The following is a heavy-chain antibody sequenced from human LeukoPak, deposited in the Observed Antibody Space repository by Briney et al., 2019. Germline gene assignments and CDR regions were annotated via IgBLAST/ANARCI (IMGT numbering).Heavy chain of an antibody. CDR3: ARVAGWLHDY. Sequence: PSQTLSLTCTVSGGSISSGSYYWSWIRQPAGKGLEWIGRIYTSGSTNYNPSLKSRVTISVDTYKTEFSLKLSSVTAADTAVYYCARVAGWLHDYWGQGTLVTVFS. CDR1: GGSISSGSYY. CDR2: IYTSGST. D-gene: IGHD5-12*01. J-gene: IGHJ4*02. V-gene: IGHV4-61*02.